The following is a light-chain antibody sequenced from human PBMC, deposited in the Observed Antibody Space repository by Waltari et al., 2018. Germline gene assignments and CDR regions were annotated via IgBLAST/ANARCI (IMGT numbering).Light chain of an antibody. CDR1: NRAVGSYNL. Sequence: QSALTQPASVSGSPGQSITISCTGTNRAVGSYNLVSWYQQHPGKAPKLIIFKDTNRPSGVSIRFSGSKSGNTASLTISDLQAEDEADYFCFSYVTGTTWVFGGGTKLTVL. CDR3: FSYVTGTTWV. J-gene: IGLJ3*02. CDR2: KDT. V-gene: IGLV2-23*01.